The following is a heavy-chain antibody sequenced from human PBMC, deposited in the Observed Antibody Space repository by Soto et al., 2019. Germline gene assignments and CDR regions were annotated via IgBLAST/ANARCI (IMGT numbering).Heavy chain of an antibody. V-gene: IGHV4-31*03. Sequence: SGTLSLTCTVSGGSISSGGYYWSWIRQHPGKGLEWIGYIYYSGSTYYNPSLKSRVTISVDTSKNQFSLKLSSVTAADTAVYYCAREASGETAPTARPMNSGYDQQPYYYYYMDVWGKGTTVTVSS. CDR3: AREASGETAPTARPMNSGYDQQPYYYYYMDV. D-gene: IGHD5-12*01. CDR1: GGSISSGGYY. CDR2: IYYSGST. J-gene: IGHJ6*03.